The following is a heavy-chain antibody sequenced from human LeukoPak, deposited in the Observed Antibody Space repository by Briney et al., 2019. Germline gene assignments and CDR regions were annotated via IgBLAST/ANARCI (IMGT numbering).Heavy chain of an antibody. J-gene: IGHJ4*02. V-gene: IGHV3-15*04. Sequence: PGGSLRLSCVASGFTFRNTWMSWIRQVPGKGLEWVGRIESKTDGGTTEYAASVKGRFIVSRDDSKNTLYLQMVSLKNEGTAIYYCTTDSRVDYWGRGTLVTVSS. CDR2: IESKTDGGTT. CDR3: TTDSRVDY. CDR1: GFTFRNTW.